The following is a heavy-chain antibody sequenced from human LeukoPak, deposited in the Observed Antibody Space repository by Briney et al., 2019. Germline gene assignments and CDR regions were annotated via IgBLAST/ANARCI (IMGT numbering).Heavy chain of an antibody. J-gene: IGHJ4*02. CDR2: INHSGST. CDR3: ARREGDTSMVRSFDY. Sequence: SETLSLTCAVYGGSFSGYFWSWIRQPPGKGLEWIGEINHSGSTNYNPSLKSRVTISVDTSKNQFSLNLTSETAADTAVYYCARREGDTSMVRSFDYWGQGTLVTVSS. D-gene: IGHD3-10*01. CDR1: GGSFSGYF. V-gene: IGHV4-34*01.